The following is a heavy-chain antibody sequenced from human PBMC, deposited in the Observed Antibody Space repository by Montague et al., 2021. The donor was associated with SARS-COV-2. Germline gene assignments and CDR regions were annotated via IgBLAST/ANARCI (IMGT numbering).Heavy chain of an antibody. CDR3: AIPMVRGFSRAFDI. D-gene: IGHD3-10*01. J-gene: IGHJ3*02. CDR1: GGSFSGYY. V-gene: IGHV4-34*01. CDR2: INHSGST. Sequence: SETLSLTCAVYGGSFSGYYWSWIRNPPGKGLEWIGEINHSGSTNYNPSLKSRVTISVDTSKNQFSLKLSSVTAADTAVYYCAIPMVRGFSRAFDIWGQGTMVTVSS.